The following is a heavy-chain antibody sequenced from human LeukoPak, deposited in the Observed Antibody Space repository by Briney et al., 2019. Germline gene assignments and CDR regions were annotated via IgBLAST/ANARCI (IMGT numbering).Heavy chain of an antibody. CDR2: ISAYNGNT. CDR3: ARGPWVGRAAILPPDY. V-gene: IGHV1-18*01. Sequence: GASVKVSCKASGYTFTSYGISWVRQAPGQGLEWMGWISAYNGNTNYAQKLQGRVTMTTDTSTSTAYMELRSLRSDDTAVYYCARGPWVGRAAILPPDYWGQGTLITVSS. J-gene: IGHJ4*02. D-gene: IGHD2-2*02. CDR1: GYTFTSYG.